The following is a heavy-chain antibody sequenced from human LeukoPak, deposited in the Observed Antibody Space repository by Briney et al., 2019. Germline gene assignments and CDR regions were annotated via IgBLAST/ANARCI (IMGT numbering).Heavy chain of an antibody. CDR2: ICPGDSDT. CDR1: GYSFTSYC. Sequence: PGESLKISCKTSGYSFTSYCIGWVRQMSGRGLEWMGIICPGDSDTRYSPSFQGQVTISADKSLRTAYLQWSSLKASDTAIYYCARLPTRSGPLNYWGQGTPVTVSS. D-gene: IGHD2-15*01. CDR3: ARLPTRSGPLNY. V-gene: IGHV5-51*01. J-gene: IGHJ4*02.